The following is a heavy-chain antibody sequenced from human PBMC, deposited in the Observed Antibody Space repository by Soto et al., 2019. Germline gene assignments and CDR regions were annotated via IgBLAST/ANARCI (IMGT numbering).Heavy chain of an antibody. CDR2: IIPIFGTA. CDR1: GGSFSSYA. J-gene: IGHJ6*02. D-gene: IGHD6-19*01. Sequence: SVKVSCKACGGSFSSYAISWVRQENGQGREWMGGIIPIFGTANYAQKFQGSVTITADESTSTAYMELSSLRSEDTAVYYCARSDSCRGAVAGTTYYYYGMDVWGQGTTVTVSS. CDR3: ARSDSCRGAVAGTTYYYYGMDV. V-gene: IGHV1-69*13.